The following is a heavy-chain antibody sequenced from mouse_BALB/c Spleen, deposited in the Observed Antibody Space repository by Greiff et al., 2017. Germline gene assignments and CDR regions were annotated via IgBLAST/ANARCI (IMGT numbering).Heavy chain of an antibody. J-gene: IGHJ2*01. D-gene: IGHD2-2*01. CDR1: GYTFTDYE. CDR3: ARGYGYDDY. CDR2: IDPETGGT. V-gene: IGHV1-15*01. Sequence: QVQLQQSGAELVRPGASVTLSCKASGYTFTDYEMHWVKQTPVHGLEWIGAIDPETGGTAYNQKFKGKATLTADKSSSTAYMELRSLTSEDSAVYYCARGYGYDDYWGQGTTLTVSS.